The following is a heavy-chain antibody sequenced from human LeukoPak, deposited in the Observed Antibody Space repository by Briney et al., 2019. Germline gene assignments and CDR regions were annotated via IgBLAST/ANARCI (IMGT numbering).Heavy chain of an antibody. J-gene: IGHJ4*02. V-gene: IGHV4-39*07. CDR3: ASDTLRNTVLAVAGTGFDY. D-gene: IGHD6-19*01. CDR1: GGSISSSSYY. CDR2: IYYSGST. Sequence: SETLSLTCTVSGGSISSSSYYWGWIRQPPGKGLEWIGSIYYSGSTYYNPSLKSRVTISVDTSKNQFSLKLSSVTAADTAVYYCASDTLRNTVLAVAGTGFDYWGQGTLVTVSS.